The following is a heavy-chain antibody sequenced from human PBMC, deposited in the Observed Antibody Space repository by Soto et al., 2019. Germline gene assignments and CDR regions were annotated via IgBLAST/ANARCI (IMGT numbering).Heavy chain of an antibody. CDR2: INPNSGGT. V-gene: IGHV1-2*04. D-gene: IGHD2-15*01. CDR3: ARDMTRIEEDGTGRYYYGMDV. Sequence: ASVKVSCKASGYTFTGYYMHWVRQAPGQGLEWMGWINPNSGGTNYAQKFQGWVTMTRDTSISTAYMELSRLRSDDTAVYYCARDMTRIEEDGTGRYYYGMDVWGQGTTVTVSS. J-gene: IGHJ6*02. CDR1: GYTFTGYY.